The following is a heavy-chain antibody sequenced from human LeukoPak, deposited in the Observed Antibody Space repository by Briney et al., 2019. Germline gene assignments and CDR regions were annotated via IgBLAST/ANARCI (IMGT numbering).Heavy chain of an antibody. CDR2: ISSSSYI. J-gene: IGHJ4*02. CDR1: GFTFSSYG. D-gene: IGHD3-10*01. Sequence: PGGSLRLSCAASGFTFSSYGMHWVRQAPGKGLEWVSSISSSSYIYYADSVKGRFSISRDNPKNTLYLQMNSLSVEDTAIYYCVKALGGSGSYWGQGTSVIVSS. V-gene: IGHV3-21*06. CDR3: VKALGGSGSY.